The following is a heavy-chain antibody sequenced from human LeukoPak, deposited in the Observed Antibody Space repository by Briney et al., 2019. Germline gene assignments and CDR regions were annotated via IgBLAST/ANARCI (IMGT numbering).Heavy chain of an antibody. CDR1: GYTFTDYC. D-gene: IGHD3-10*01. CDR3: ARALRSFAFDI. Sequence: ASVKVSCKTSGYTFTDYCMHWVRQAPGQGLEWMGWINPNSGVTNYAQNFQGRVTLTRDTSISTAYMELSRLGSHDTAVYYCARALRSFAFDIWGQGTMVTVSS. CDR2: INPNSGVT. J-gene: IGHJ3*02. V-gene: IGHV1-2*02.